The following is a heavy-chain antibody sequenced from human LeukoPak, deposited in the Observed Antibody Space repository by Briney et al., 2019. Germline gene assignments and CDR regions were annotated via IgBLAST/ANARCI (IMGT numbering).Heavy chain of an antibody. CDR2: INHSGST. CDR1: GGSFSGYY. V-gene: IGHV4-34*01. J-gene: IGHJ4*02. D-gene: IGHD3-10*01. CDR3: ARGVTMVRGVSKFIREPPPKPDY. Sequence: SETLSLTCAVYGGSFSGYYWSWIRQPPGKGLEWIGEINHSGSTNYNPSLKSRVTISVDTSKNQFSLKLSSVTAADTAVYYCARGVTMVRGVSKFIREPPPKPDYWGQGTLVTVSS.